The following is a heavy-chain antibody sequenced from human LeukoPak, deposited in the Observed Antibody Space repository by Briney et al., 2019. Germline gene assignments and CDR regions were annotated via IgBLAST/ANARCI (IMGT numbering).Heavy chain of an antibody. CDR2: ISAYNGNT. J-gene: IGHJ6*02. V-gene: IGHV1-18*01. CDR3: ARSDYYDSSGYATDYYYYYGMDV. CDR1: GYTFTSYG. D-gene: IGHD3-22*01. Sequence: ASVKVSCKASGYTFTSYGISLVRQAPGQGLEWMGWISAYNGNTNYAQKLQGRVTMTTDTSTSTAYMELSSLRSEDTAVYYCARSDYYDSSGYATDYYYYYGMDVWGQGATVTVSS.